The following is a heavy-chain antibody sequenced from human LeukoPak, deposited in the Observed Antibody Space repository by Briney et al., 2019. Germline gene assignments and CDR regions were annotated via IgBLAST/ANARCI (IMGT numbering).Heavy chain of an antibody. J-gene: IGHJ4*02. CDR3: ARDTSYSWYDPFGDY. V-gene: IGHV1-18*01. Sequence: ASVKVSCKASGYTFTSYGISWVRQAPGQGLEWMGWISASNGNTDHAQKFQGRVTMTTDTSTTTAYMELRSLRSDDTAVYYCARDTSYSWYDPFGDYWGQGTLVTVSS. CDR1: GYTFTSYG. CDR2: ISASNGNT. D-gene: IGHD6-13*01.